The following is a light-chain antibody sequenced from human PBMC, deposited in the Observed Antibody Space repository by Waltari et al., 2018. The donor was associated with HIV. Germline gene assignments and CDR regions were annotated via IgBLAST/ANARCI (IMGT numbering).Light chain of an antibody. CDR2: WAS. V-gene: IGKV4-1*01. J-gene: IGKJ3*01. CDR3: QQYYSTPFT. CDR1: QSVLYSSNNKNY. Sequence: DIVMTQSPDSLAVSLGERATIHCKSSQSVLYSSNNKNYLAWYQQKPGQPPKLLIYWASARESGVPYRFSGSVSGTDFTLTISSLQAEDVAVYYCQQYYSTPFTFGPGTKVDIK.